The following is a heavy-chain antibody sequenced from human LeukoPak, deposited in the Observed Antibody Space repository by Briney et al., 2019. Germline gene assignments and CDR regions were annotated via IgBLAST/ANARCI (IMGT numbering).Heavy chain of an antibody. V-gene: IGHV3-48*01. CDR1: GFTFSSYS. D-gene: IGHD6-25*01. Sequence: PGGSLRLSCAASGFTFSSYSMNWVRQAPGKGLEWVSYISSGSSTIYYADSVKGRFTISRDNAKNSLYLQMNSLRAEGTAVYYCARGPSGGDAFDIWGQGTMVTVSS. J-gene: IGHJ3*02. CDR2: ISSGSSTI. CDR3: ARGPSGGDAFDI.